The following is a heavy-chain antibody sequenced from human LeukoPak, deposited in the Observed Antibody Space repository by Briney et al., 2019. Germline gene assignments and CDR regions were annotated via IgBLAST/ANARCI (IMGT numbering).Heavy chain of an antibody. Sequence: GGSLRLSCAASGFTFSDYYVSWIRQAPGKGLEWVSYISSSGSTIYYADSVKGRFTISRDNSKNTLYLQMNSLRAEDTAVYYCARDLTEHYGMDVWGQGTTVTVSS. CDR2: ISSSGSTI. CDR3: ARDLTEHYGMDV. CDR1: GFTFSDYY. D-gene: IGHD1-26*01. J-gene: IGHJ6*02. V-gene: IGHV3-11*04.